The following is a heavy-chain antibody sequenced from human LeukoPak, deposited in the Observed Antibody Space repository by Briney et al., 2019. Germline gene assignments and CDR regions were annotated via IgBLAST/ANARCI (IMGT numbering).Heavy chain of an antibody. Sequence: ASVKVSCKASGYTFSSYGISWVRQAPGQGLEWMGWISAYNGNTNYAQKLQGRVTMTTDTSTSTAYMELRSLRSDDTAVYYCARGKQQLVPIDAFAIWGQGTMVTASS. CDR1: GYTFSSYG. V-gene: IGHV1-18*01. CDR2: ISAYNGNT. D-gene: IGHD6-13*01. J-gene: IGHJ3*02. CDR3: ARGKQQLVPIDAFAI.